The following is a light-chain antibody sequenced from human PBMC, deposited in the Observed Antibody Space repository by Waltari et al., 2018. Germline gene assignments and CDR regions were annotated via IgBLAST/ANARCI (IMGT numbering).Light chain of an antibody. Sequence: QSVLTQPPSTSGTPGQRVTISCSGSSSNIGGNYVHWYQQLPGTAPKLLIYRNNQRPSGVPVRFSGSKSGTSASLAISGLRSEDEADYYCAAWDDSLSGYVLGIGTKIAVL. J-gene: IGLJ1*01. CDR2: RNN. CDR1: SSNIGGNY. V-gene: IGLV1-47*01. CDR3: AAWDDSLSGYV.